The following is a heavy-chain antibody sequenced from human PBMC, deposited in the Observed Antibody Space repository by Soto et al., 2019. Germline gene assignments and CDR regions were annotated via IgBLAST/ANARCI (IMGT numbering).Heavy chain of an antibody. D-gene: IGHD1-26*01. CDR1: GYTFTDYY. J-gene: IGHJ4*02. Sequence: QVQLVQSEADVRKPGTSVRVSCKASGYTFTDYYIHWVRQAPGQGLEWMAWIHPNNGTMKYAQKFHGRVTIVRDTSISIAFMDLGSLTSDDTAVYYCARGPGRFAFDFWGQGTLVTVSS. CDR3: ARGPGRFAFDF. V-gene: IGHV1-2*02. CDR2: IHPNNGTM.